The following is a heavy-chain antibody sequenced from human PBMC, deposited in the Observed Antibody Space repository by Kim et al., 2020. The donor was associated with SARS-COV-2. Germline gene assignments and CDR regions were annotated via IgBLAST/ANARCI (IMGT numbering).Heavy chain of an antibody. J-gene: IGHJ4*02. D-gene: IGHD3-3*01. CDR3: ARQSGYDFWSGPSYYFDY. V-gene: IGHV4-4*02. CDR1: GGSISSSNW. CDR2: IYHSGST. Sequence: SETLSLTCAVSGGSISSSNWWSWVRQPPGKGLEWIGEIYHSGSTNYNPSLKSRVTISVDKTKNQFSLKLSSVTAADTAAYYCARQSGYDFWSGPSYYFDYWGQGTLVTVSS.